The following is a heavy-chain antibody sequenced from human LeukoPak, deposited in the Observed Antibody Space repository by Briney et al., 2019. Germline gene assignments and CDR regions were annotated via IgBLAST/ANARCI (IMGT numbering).Heavy chain of an antibody. V-gene: IGHV4-61*02. Sequence: SQTPSLTCTVSGGSISSGSYYWSWIRQPAGKGLEWIGRIYTSGSTNYNPSLKSRVTISVDTSKNQFSLKLSSVTAADTAVYYCATASTTVTYFDYWGQGTLVTVSS. CDR3: ATASTTVTYFDY. CDR2: IYTSGST. D-gene: IGHD4-17*01. CDR1: GGSISSGSYY. J-gene: IGHJ4*02.